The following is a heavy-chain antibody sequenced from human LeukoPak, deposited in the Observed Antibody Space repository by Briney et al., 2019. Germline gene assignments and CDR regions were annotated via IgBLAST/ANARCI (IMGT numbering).Heavy chain of an antibody. CDR2: INHSGST. CDR3: ARGRLGAVAGRA. CDR1: GGSFSGYY. D-gene: IGHD6-19*01. V-gene: IGHV4-34*01. J-gene: IGHJ5*02. Sequence: SETLSLTCAVYGGSFSGYYWSWIRQPPGMGLEWIGGINHSGSTNYNPSLKSRVTISVDTSKNQFSLKLSSVTAADTAVYYCARGRLGAVAGRAWGQGTLVTVSS.